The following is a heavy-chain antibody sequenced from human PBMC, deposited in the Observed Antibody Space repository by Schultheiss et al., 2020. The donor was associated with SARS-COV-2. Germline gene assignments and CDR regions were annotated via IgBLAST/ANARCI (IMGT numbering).Heavy chain of an antibody. CDR3: ARGVGIWFGELSAPWFDY. V-gene: IGHV3-23*01. J-gene: IGHJ4*02. CDR1: GFPFQNYA. D-gene: IGHD3-10*01. CDR2: ISGSGGST. Sequence: GESLKISCATSGFPFQNYAVHWVRQAPGKGLEWVSAISGSGGSTYYADSVKGRFTISRDNSKNTLYLQMNSLRAEDTAVYYCARGVGIWFGELSAPWFDYWGQGTLVTVSS.